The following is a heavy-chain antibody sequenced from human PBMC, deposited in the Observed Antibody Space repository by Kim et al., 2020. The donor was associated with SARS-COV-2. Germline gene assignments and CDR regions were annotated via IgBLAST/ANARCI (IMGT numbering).Heavy chain of an antibody. V-gene: IGHV4-59*01. Sequence: SETLSLTCTVSGGTISSYYWRWIRQPPGKGLEWIGYIYYSGGTNYHPSLKSRVTISLDTATNQFALKLGSVTAADTGVYYCATGGMIPADDWGQGTLVTVAS. J-gene: IGHJ4*02. CDR2: IYYSGGT. D-gene: IGHD3-22*01. CDR1: GGTISSYY. CDR3: ATGGMIPADD.